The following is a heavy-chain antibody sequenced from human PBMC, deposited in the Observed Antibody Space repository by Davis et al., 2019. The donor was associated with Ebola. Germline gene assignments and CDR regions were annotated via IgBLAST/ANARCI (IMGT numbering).Heavy chain of an antibody. CDR2: VYYSGST. CDR1: GGAISTNGNY. CDR3: ARFVGDFWSAFRYSNWFDP. Sequence: MPSETLSLTCNVSGGAISTNGNYWAWIRQPPGKALEWIGNVYYSGSTYYNPSLKSRVTISVDTSNKHVSLRLTSVTAADTAVYYCARFVGDFWSAFRYSNWFDPWGPGTLVTVSS. J-gene: IGHJ5*02. V-gene: IGHV4-39*02. D-gene: IGHD3-3*01.